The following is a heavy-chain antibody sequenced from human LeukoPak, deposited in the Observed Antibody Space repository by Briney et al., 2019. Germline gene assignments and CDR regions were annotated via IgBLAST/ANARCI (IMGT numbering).Heavy chain of an antibody. V-gene: IGHV3-66*01. Sequence: GGSLRLSCAASGFTVSGNYMSWVRQAPGKGLEWVSVIYSGGSTYYADSVKGRFTNSRDNSKNTLYLQMNSLRAEDTAVYYCARESSDRNYYYGMDVWGQGTTVTVSS. CDR2: IYSGGST. D-gene: IGHD2-21*01. J-gene: IGHJ6*02. CDR3: ARESSDRNYYYGMDV. CDR1: GFTVSGNY.